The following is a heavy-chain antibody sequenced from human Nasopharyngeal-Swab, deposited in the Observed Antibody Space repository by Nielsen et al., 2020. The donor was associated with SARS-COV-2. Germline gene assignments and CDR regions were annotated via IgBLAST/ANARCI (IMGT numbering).Heavy chain of an antibody. CDR1: GFTFSSYS. D-gene: IGHD4-17*01. CDR2: INSRNYI. Sequence: GESLKISCAATGFTFSSYSMNWVRQAPGKGLEWVSSINSRNYIDYADSVKGRFTISRDNAKNSLYLQMSSLRAEDTAVYYCARDHFGDYVEDFWGQGTLVTVSS. J-gene: IGHJ4*02. CDR3: ARDHFGDYVEDF. V-gene: IGHV3-21*01.